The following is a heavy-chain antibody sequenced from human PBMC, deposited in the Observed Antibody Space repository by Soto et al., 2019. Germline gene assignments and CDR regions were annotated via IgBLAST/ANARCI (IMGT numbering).Heavy chain of an antibody. CDR1: GGSFSGYY. CDR3: ARGEESYMDV. V-gene: IGHV4-34*01. J-gene: IGHJ6*03. CDR2: INHSGST. Sequence: SETLSLTCAVYGGSFSGYYWSWIRQPPGKGLEWIGEINHSGSTNYNPSLKSRVTISVDTSKNQFSLKLSSVTAADTAVYYCARGEESYMDVWGKGTTVTVSS.